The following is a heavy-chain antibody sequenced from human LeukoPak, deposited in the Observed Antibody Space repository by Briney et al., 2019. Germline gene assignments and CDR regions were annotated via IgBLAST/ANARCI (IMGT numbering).Heavy chain of an antibody. CDR1: GFTFSSYA. D-gene: IGHD5-18*01. Sequence: PGGSLRLSRAASGFTFSSYAMSWVRQAPGKGLEWVSAISGSGGSTYYADSVKGRFTISRDNSKNTLYLQMNSLRAEDTAVYYCARLHGGYKGYFDYWGQGTLVTVSS. J-gene: IGHJ4*02. CDR3: ARLHGGYKGYFDY. V-gene: IGHV3-23*01. CDR2: ISGSGGST.